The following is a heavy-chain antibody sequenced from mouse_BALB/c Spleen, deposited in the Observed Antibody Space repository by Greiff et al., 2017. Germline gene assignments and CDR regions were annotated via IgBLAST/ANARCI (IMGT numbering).Heavy chain of an antibody. V-gene: IGHV2-6-5*01. CDR2: IWGGGST. Sequence: VQLQQSGPGLVAPSQCLSITCTASGFSLTDYGVSWVRQPPGKGLEWLGVIWGGGSTYYNSALKSRLSISKDNSKSQVFFKMSSLQTADTAMYYSAKHMITTRFDYWGQGTTLTVSS. CDR1: GFSLTDYG. CDR3: AKHMITTRFDY. J-gene: IGHJ2*01. D-gene: IGHD2-4*01.